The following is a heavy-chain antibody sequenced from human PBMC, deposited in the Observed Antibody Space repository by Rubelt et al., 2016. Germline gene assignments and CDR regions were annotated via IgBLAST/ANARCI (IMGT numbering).Heavy chain of an antibody. CDR3: ARERPPSYNWNYFGYYYYYGMDV. V-gene: IGHV3-33*01. CDR2: IWDDGSQK. Sequence: GKGLEWVAVIWDDGSQKFYGESGKGRFTISRDNSKDTLYLQMNSLRAEDTAVYYCARERPPSYNWNYFGYYYYYGMDVWGQGTTVTVSS. D-gene: IGHD1-7*01. J-gene: IGHJ6*02.